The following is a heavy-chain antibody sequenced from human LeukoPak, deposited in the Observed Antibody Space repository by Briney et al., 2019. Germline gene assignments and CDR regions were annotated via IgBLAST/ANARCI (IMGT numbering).Heavy chain of an antibody. Sequence: GGSLRLSCAASGFTFSSYAMSWVRQAPGKGLEWVPTISGSGGGTYYTDSVKGRFTVSRDNSKNTLNLQLSSLRAEETALYYCAKGVYSGYGPAAYWGQGTLVTVSS. CDR3: AKGVYSGYGPAAY. D-gene: IGHD5-12*01. CDR1: GFTFSSYA. CDR2: ISGSGGGT. V-gene: IGHV3-23*01. J-gene: IGHJ4*02.